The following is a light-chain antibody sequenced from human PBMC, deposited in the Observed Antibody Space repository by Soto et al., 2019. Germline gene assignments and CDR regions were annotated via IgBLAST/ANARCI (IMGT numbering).Light chain of an antibody. CDR2: EVS. J-gene: IGLJ1*01. Sequence: QSVLTQPASVSGSPGQSITISCTGTSSDVGGYTYVSWYQQHPGKAPKLMIYEVSNRPSGVSNRFSGSKSGNTASLTISGLQAEDEADYYCSSYTSSSTLYVFGTGTKLPVL. CDR3: SSYTSSSTLYV. CDR1: SSDVGGYTY. V-gene: IGLV2-14*01.